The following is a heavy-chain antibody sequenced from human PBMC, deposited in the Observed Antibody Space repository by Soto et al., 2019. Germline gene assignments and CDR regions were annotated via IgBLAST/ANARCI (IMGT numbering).Heavy chain of an antibody. D-gene: IGHD6-6*01. CDR2: ISYDGSNK. J-gene: IGHJ4*02. V-gene: IGHV3-30*01. Sequence: GGSLRLSCAASGLTLRRYAMNWVRQAPGKGLEWLAVISYDGSNKYYADSVRGRFTISRDNSKNTLYLQMDSLRAEDTAVYYCATDYRSSSDQFDYWGQGTLVTVSS. CDR1: GLTLRRYA. CDR3: ATDYRSSSDQFDY.